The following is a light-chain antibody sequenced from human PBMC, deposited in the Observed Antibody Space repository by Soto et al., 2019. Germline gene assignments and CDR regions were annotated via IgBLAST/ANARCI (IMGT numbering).Light chain of an antibody. CDR3: QQYDTSPQT. CDR2: GAS. V-gene: IGKV3-20*01. J-gene: IGKJ1*01. Sequence: EIVLTQSPGTLAFAPGERATLFCSASQSVSVSYLAWYQQKPGQAPRLLIYGASSRVTGIPDRFSGSGSGTDFTLTISRLEPEDFAVYFCQQYDTSPQTFGQGTKVDIK. CDR1: QSVSVSY.